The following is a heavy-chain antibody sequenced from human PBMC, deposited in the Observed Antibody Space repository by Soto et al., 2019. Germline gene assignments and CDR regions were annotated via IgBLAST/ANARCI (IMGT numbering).Heavy chain of an antibody. CDR2: INPDSGAT. CDR3: ARGDYGTGGYPFPYFDY. Sequence: ASVKVSCKASGYSFTGYYIHWVRQAPGQGLEWMGWINPDSGATNYAQNFQGRVTLTSDTSISTASMDLTSLTSDDTAVYHCARGDYGTGGYPFPYFDYWGQGTLVTVSS. CDR1: GYSFTGYY. J-gene: IGHJ4*02. D-gene: IGHD2-8*02. V-gene: IGHV1-2*02.